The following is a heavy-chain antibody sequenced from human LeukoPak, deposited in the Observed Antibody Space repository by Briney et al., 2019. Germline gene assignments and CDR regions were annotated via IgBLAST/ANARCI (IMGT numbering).Heavy chain of an antibody. V-gene: IGHV3-23*01. D-gene: IGHD3-10*01. Sequence: PGGSLRLSCAASGFTFSSYAMSWVRLTPGKGLEWVSGISGSGGSTHYADSVKGRFTISRDNAKNSLYLQMNSLRAEDTAVYYCARLSSYYYGSGSYLGSWFDPWGQGTLVTVSS. CDR2: ISGSGGST. CDR1: GFTFSSYA. CDR3: ARLSSYYYGSGSYLGSWFDP. J-gene: IGHJ5*02.